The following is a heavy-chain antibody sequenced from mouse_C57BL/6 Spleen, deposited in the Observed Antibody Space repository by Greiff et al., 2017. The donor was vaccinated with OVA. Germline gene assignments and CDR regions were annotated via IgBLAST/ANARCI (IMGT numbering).Heavy chain of an antibody. J-gene: IGHJ2*01. CDR2: IDPSDSYT. CDR3: GRSGSNYELDY. Sequence: QVQLQQPGAELVMPGASVKLSCKASGYTFTSYWMHWVKQRPGQGLEWIGEIDPSDSYTNYNQKFKGKSTLTVDKSSSTAYMQLSSLTSEDSAVYYCGRSGSNYELDYGGQGTTLTVSA. CDR1: GYTFTSYW. V-gene: IGHV1-69*01. D-gene: IGHD2-5*01.